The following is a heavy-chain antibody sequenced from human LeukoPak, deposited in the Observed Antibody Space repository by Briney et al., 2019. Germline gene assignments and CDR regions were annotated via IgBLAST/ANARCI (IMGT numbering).Heavy chain of an antibody. Sequence: ASVKVSCKASGGTFSSYTISWVRQAPGQGLEWMGRIIPILGIANYAQKFQGRVTITADKSTSTAYMELSSLRSEDTAVYYCARDRYCSSTSCYLDSGAFDPWGQGTLVTVSS. CDR1: GGTFSSYT. CDR2: IIPILGIA. D-gene: IGHD2-2*01. CDR3: ARDRYCSSTSCYLDSGAFDP. J-gene: IGHJ5*02. V-gene: IGHV1-69*04.